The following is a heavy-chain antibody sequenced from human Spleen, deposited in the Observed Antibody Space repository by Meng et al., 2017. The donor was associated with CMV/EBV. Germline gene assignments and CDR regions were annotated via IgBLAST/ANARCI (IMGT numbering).Heavy chain of an antibody. Sequence: SVKVSCKASGGPFSSYTISWVRQAPGQGLEWMGRIIPILGIANYAQKFQGRVTITADKSTSTAYMELSSLRSEDTAVYYCARAEQLGWFDPWGQGTLVTVSS. CDR3: ARAEQLGWFDP. CDR1: GGPFSSYT. V-gene: IGHV1-69*02. CDR2: IIPILGIA. J-gene: IGHJ5*02. D-gene: IGHD6-19*01.